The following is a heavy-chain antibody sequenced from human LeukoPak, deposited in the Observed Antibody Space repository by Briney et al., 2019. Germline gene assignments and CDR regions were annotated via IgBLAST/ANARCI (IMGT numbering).Heavy chain of an antibody. CDR1: GYTLTEIS. D-gene: IGHD4-17*01. V-gene: IGHV1-24*01. Sequence: ASVEVSCKISGYTLTEISMHWVRQAPGQGLEWMGGFNPEDGETIYARSFQGRLTVTEDTSTDTAYMELSSLRSEDTAMYYCATEIVGYGDVHYFDSWGQGTLVTVSS. CDR3: ATEIVGYGDVHYFDS. CDR2: FNPEDGET. J-gene: IGHJ4*02.